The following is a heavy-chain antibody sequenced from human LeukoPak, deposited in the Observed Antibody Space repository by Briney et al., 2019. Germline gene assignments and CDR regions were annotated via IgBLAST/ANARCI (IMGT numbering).Heavy chain of an antibody. CDR2: IYYSGST. CDR3: ARIDSATFDC. V-gene: IGHV4-59*01. CDR1: GGSINSYY. D-gene: IGHD2-21*01. J-gene: IGHJ4*02. Sequence: SETLSLTCTVSGGSINSYYRSWIRQPPGRGLEWIGDIYYSGSTIYNPSLKSRVTISGDTSKNQFSLKLRSVTAADTAVYYCARIDSATFDCWGPGTLVTVSS.